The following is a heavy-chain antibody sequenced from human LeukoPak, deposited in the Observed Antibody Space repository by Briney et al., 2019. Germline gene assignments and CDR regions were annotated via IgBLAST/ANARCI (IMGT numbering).Heavy chain of an antibody. V-gene: IGHV3-23*01. CDR2: ISGSGGST. J-gene: IGHJ4*02. CDR1: GFTFSSYA. D-gene: IGHD3-22*01. Sequence: GGSLRLSCAASGFTFSSYAMSWVRQAPGKGLEWVSAISGSGGSTYYADSVKGRFTISRDNSKNTLYLQMNSQRAEDTAVYYCAKGGYYDSSGYSYWGQGTLVTVSS. CDR3: AKGGYYDSSGYSY.